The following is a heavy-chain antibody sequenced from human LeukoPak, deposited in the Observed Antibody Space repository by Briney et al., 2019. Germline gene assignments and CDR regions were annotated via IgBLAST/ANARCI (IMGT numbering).Heavy chain of an antibody. CDR2: ISSSSSYI. J-gene: IGHJ4*02. D-gene: IGHD5-24*01. V-gene: IGHV3-21*01. CDR3: AKDIQGQRWLHQTHDY. CDR1: GFTFSSYS. Sequence: GGSLRLSCAASGFTFSSYSMNWVRQAPGKGLVWVSSISSSSSYIFYADSVKGRFTISRDSARNSLYLQMNSLRAEDTAVYYCAKDIQGQRWLHQTHDYWGQGTLVTVSS.